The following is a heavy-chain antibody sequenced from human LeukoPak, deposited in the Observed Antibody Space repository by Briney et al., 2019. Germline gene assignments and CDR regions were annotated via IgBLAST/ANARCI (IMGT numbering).Heavy chain of an antibody. CDR3: ARDPYDFWSGYHFENYGMDV. Sequence: ASVKVSCKASGYTFTGYYMHWVRQAPGQGLEWMGWINPNSGGTNYAQKLQGRVTMTRDTSISTAYMELSRLRSDDTAVYYCARDPYDFWSGYHFENYGMDVWGQGTTVTVSS. J-gene: IGHJ6*02. D-gene: IGHD3-3*01. CDR2: INPNSGGT. V-gene: IGHV1-2*02. CDR1: GYTFTGYY.